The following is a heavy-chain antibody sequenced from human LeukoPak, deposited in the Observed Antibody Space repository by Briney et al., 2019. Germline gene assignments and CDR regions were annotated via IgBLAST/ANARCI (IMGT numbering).Heavy chain of an antibody. J-gene: IGHJ4*02. CDR3: ARAPYGSGSPTNY. CDR1: GFTFDDYG. CDR2: INSDGDSA. D-gene: IGHD3-10*01. V-gene: IGHV3-20*04. Sequence: PGGSLRLSCAASGFTFDDYGMSWVRQAPGKGLEWVSGINSDGDSAGYADSVKGRFTISRDNRKNSLHLQMNSLRAEDTAVYYCARAPYGSGSPTNYWGQGTLVTVSS.